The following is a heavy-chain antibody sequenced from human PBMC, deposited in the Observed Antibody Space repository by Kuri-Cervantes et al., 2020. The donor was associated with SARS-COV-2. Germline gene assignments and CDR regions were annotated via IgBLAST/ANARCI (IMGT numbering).Heavy chain of an antibody. Sequence: ESLKISCTVSGGSISSYYWSWIRQPPGKGLEWIGYIYYSGSTNYNPSLKSRVTISVDTSKNQFSLKLSPVTAADTAVYYCARAPQYSSRFDYWGQGTLVTVSS. J-gene: IGHJ4*02. CDR1: GGSISSYY. D-gene: IGHD6-13*01. V-gene: IGHV4-59*08. CDR3: ARAPQYSSRFDY. CDR2: IYYSGST.